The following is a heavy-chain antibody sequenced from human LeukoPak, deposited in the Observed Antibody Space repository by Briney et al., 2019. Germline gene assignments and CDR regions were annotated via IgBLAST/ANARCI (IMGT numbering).Heavy chain of an antibody. D-gene: IGHD5-12*01. CDR2: ISYDGSNR. Sequence: GRSLTLSCAASGFTFNSYAMHWVRQAPGKALEWVAVISYDGSNRYYADSVKGRFTISRDNSKNTLYLQLNSLRAEDTAVYYCATNTYNGYAIDSWGQGTLITVSS. J-gene: IGHJ4*02. CDR3: ATNTYNGYAIDS. V-gene: IGHV3-30-3*01. CDR1: GFTFNSYA.